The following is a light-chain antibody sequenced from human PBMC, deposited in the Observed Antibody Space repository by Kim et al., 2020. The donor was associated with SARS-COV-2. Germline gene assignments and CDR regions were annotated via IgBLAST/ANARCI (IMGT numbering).Light chain of an antibody. V-gene: IGKV1-16*02. Sequence: SASVVDIVTLTCRASQDIGDFLAWFQQRPGKAPKSLIYAASTLQGGVPSKFSGSGSGTDFTLTISSLQPEDFATYYCQYYGTYPYIFGQGTKLEI. CDR1: QDIGDF. J-gene: IGKJ2*01. CDR3: QYYGTYPYI. CDR2: AAS.